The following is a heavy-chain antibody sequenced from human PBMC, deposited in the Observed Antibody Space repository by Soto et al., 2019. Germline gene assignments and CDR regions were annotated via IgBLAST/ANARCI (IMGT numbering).Heavy chain of an antibody. CDR1: GGSFSGYY. Sequence: SETLSLTCAVYGGSFSGYYWSWIRQPPGKGLEWIGEINHSGSTNYNPSLKSRVTISVDTSKNQFSLKLSSVTAADTAVYYCARAGWDSSSWRGRNFDYWGQGTLVTVSS. J-gene: IGHJ4*02. CDR2: INHSGST. D-gene: IGHD6-6*01. CDR3: ARAGWDSSSWRGRNFDY. V-gene: IGHV4-34*01.